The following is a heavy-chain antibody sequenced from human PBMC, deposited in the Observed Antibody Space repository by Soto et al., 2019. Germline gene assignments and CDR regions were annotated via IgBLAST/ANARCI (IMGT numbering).Heavy chain of an antibody. CDR3: AKAAAPGGTDFPLWF. J-gene: IGHJ4*02. D-gene: IGHD2-8*02. V-gene: IGHV3-23*01. Sequence: GGSLRLSCAASGFTFSSYGMSWVRQAPGQGLEWVSSISGSGGSTYYADSVKGRFAISRDNSKNTLYLQLNSLRAEDTAVYYCAKAAAPGGTDFPLWFWGQGALVTVSS. CDR1: GFTFSSYG. CDR2: ISGSGGST.